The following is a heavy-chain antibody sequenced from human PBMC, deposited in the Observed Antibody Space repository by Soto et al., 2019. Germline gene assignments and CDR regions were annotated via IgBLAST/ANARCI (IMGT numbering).Heavy chain of an antibody. D-gene: IGHD2-21*02. J-gene: IGHJ4*02. CDR2: TFHSGNT. CDR1: GDSISTGYY. Sequence: PSETLSLTCAVSGDSISTGYYWGWIRQSPGKGLEWVGTTFHSGNTYYNPSLKSRVAISVDTSKYQVTLKLTFVTATDTAVYYCGRDRRVVTSGSVGGRSYHSGEGCAYWGQGTLVTVSS. CDR3: GRDRRVVTSGSVGGRSYHSGEGCAY. V-gene: IGHV4-38-2*02.